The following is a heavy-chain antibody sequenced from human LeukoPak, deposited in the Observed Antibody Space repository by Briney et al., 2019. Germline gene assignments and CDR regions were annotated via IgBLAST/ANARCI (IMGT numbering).Heavy chain of an antibody. V-gene: IGHV4-34*01. CDR2: INYSGST. Sequence: SETLSLTCAVYGGSFSGYYWSWIRQPPGKGLEWIGEINYSGSTNYNPSLKSRVTISVDTSKNQFSLKLSSVTAADTAVYYCARGLRITMVRGVPFGYWGQGTLVTVSS. D-gene: IGHD3-10*01. J-gene: IGHJ4*02. CDR1: GGSFSGYY. CDR3: ARGLRITMVRGVPFGY.